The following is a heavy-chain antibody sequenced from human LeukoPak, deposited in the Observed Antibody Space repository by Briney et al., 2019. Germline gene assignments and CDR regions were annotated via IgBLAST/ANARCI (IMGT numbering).Heavy chain of an antibody. CDR1: GGSISSYY. J-gene: IGHJ3*02. V-gene: IGHV4-4*08. CDR3: ARGGIAAAGTRSQDAFDI. Sequence: PSETLSLTCTVSGGSISSYYWSWIRQPPGKGLEWIGRIYTSGSTNYNPSLKSRVTISVDTSKNQFSLKLSSVTAADTAVYYCARGGIAAAGTRSQDAFDIWGQGTMVTVSS. CDR2: IYTSGST. D-gene: IGHD6-13*01.